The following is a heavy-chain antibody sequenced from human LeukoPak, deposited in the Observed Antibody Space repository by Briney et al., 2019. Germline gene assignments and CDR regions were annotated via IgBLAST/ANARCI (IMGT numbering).Heavy chain of an antibody. D-gene: IGHD3-10*01. Sequence: ASVKVSCKASGYTFTGYYMHWVRQAPGQGLEWMGRINPNSGGTNYAQKFQGRVTMTRDTSISTAYMELSSLRSEDTAVYYCARDYHGSGSLTTFDYWGQGTLVTVSS. CDR2: INPNSGGT. V-gene: IGHV1-2*06. CDR3: ARDYHGSGSLTTFDY. J-gene: IGHJ4*02. CDR1: GYTFTGYY.